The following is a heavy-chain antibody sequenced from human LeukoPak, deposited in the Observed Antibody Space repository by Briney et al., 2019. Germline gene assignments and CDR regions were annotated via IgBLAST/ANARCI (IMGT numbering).Heavy chain of an antibody. CDR1: GFTFSSYA. CDR2: ISYDGSNK. J-gene: IGHJ6*02. V-gene: IGHV3-30-3*01. CDR3: AREPFYPSSYGMDV. D-gene: IGHD6-6*01. Sequence: GGSLRLSCAASGFTFSSYAMHWVRQAPGKGLEWVAVISYDGSNKYYADSVKGRFTISRDNSKNTLYLQMNSLRAEDTAVYYCAREPFYPSSYGMDVWGQGTTVTVSS.